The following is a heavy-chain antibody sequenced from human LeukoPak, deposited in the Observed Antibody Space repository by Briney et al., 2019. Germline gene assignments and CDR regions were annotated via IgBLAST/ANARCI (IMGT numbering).Heavy chain of an antibody. J-gene: IGHJ1*01. D-gene: IGHD3-22*01. CDR3: AKGYDSVSN. CDR1: GFTFSCCD. V-gene: IGHV3-30*18. CDR2: ISYDESDK. Sequence: AGGSLRLSCAASGFTFSCCDMHWVRQAPGKGLEWMALISYDESDKYYADSVKGRFTISRDNSKNTLFLQMNSLRTEDTAVYYCAKGYDSVSNWGQGTLVTLST.